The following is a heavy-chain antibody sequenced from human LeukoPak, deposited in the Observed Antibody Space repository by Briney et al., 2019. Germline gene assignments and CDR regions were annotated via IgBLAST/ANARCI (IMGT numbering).Heavy chain of an antibody. Sequence: ASVKVSCKASGYTFIGYYMHWVRQAPGQGLEWMGWIHPNSGGTNYAQKFQGRVTMTRDTSISTAYMELSRLRSDDTAVYYCARDQGIAVGYYYYGMDVWGQGTTVTVSS. CDR1: GYTFIGYY. J-gene: IGHJ6*02. V-gene: IGHV1-2*02. CDR3: ARDQGIAVGYYYYGMDV. D-gene: IGHD6-19*01. CDR2: IHPNSGGT.